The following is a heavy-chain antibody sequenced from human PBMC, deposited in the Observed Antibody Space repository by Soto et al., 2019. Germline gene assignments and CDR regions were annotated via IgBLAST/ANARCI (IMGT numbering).Heavy chain of an antibody. CDR2: INPNSGGT. CDR1: GYTFTGYY. D-gene: IGHD3-10*01. Sequence: QVQLVQSGAEVKKPGASVKVSCKASGYTFTGYYMHWEQQAPGQGLEWMGWINPNSGGTNYAQKFQGWVTMTRDTSISTAYMELSTLRSDDTAVYYCARDVWFGETFLGFDPWGQGTLVTVSS. J-gene: IGHJ5*02. V-gene: IGHV1-2*04. CDR3: ARDVWFGETFLGFDP.